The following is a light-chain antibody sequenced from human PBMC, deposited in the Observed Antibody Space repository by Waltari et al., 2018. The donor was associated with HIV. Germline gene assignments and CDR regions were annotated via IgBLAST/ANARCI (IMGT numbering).Light chain of an antibody. CDR1: QTIKNN. J-gene: IGKJ5*01. V-gene: IGKV1-39*01. Sequence: DIQMTQSPSSLSASVGDRVSITCRASQTIKNNLNWYRQTPGKAPKLLIFGASNLQSGVPSRFTGTGSGTDFTLTVSSLQPEDFATYYCQQTYMTPQTFGQGTRLEIK. CDR3: QQTYMTPQT. CDR2: GAS.